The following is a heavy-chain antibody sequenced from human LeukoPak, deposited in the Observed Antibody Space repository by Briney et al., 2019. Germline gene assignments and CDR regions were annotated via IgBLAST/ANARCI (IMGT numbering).Heavy chain of an antibody. Sequence: SETLSLTCTVSGGSVSSGSYYWSWIRQPPGKGLEWIGYIYYSGSTNYNPSLKSRVTMSVDTSKNQFSLKLISVTAADTAVYYCARVRERNSYYYGMDVWGQGTTVTVSS. CDR2: IYYSGST. CDR3: ARVRERNSYYYGMDV. J-gene: IGHJ6*02. D-gene: IGHD1-26*01. CDR1: GGSVSSGSYY. V-gene: IGHV4-61*01.